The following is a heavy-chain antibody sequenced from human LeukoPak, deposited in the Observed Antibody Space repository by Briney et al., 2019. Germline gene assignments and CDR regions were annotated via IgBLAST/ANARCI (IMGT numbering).Heavy chain of an antibody. J-gene: IGHJ6*03. CDR3: AKGQAGSWYYYYYMDV. D-gene: IGHD6-19*01. V-gene: IGHV3-23*01. CDR2: ISGSGGST. CDR1: GFTFSSYA. Sequence: GGSLRLSCAASGFTFSSYAMSWVRQAPGKGLEWVSAISGSGGSTYYADSVKGRFTISRDNSKNTLYLQMNSLRAEDTAVYYCAKGQAGSWYYYYYMDVWGKGTTVTVSS.